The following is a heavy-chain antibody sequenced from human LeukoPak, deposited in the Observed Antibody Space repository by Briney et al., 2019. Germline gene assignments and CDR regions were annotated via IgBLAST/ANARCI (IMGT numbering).Heavy chain of an antibody. Sequence: GESLKISCKGSGYSFTSYWIGWVRQVPGKGLEWIGIFYPGDSDTIYSTPFQGQVTIPADKSISHAYQQWSSLKAADTAMYYCAGHFSSRAAAGIPFDYWGQGTLVTVSS. CDR2: FYPGDSDT. V-gene: IGHV5-51*01. J-gene: IGHJ4*02. CDR1: GYSFTSYW. D-gene: IGHD6-13*01. CDR3: AGHFSSRAAAGIPFDY.